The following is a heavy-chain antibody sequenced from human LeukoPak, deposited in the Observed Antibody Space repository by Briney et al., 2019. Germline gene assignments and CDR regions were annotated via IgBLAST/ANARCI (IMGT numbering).Heavy chain of an antibody. D-gene: IGHD3-22*01. CDR3: AKAFYDSSGYYLDY. V-gene: IGHV3-23*01. J-gene: IGHJ4*02. CDR1: GFTFSSYA. CDR2: ISGSGGST. Sequence: PGGSLRLSCADSGFTFSSYAMSWVRQAPGKGLEWVSAISGSGGSTYYADSVKGRFTISRDNSKNTLYLQMNSLRAEDTAVYYCAKAFYDSSGYYLDYWGQGTLVTVSS.